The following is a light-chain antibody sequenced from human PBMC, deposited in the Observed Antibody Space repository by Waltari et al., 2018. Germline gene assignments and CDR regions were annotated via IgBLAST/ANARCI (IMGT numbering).Light chain of an antibody. J-gene: IGLJ2*01. CDR3: QAWDSSTAV. CDR2: QDS. CDR1: QLGDKY. V-gene: IGLV3-1*01. Sequence: SYELTQPPSVSVSPGQTASITRSGDQLGDKYACWYQQKPGQSPVLVIYQDSKRPSGIPERFSGSNSGNTATLTISGTQAMDEADYYCQAWDSSTAVFGGGTKLTVL.